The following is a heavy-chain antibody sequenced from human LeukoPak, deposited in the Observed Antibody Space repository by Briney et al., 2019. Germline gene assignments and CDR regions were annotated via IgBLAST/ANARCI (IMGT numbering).Heavy chain of an antibody. D-gene: IGHD2-15*01. CDR1: GFTFSSYA. J-gene: IGHJ3*02. Sequence: GGSLRLSCAASGFTFSSYAMHWVRQAPGKGLEYVSAISSNGGSTYYANSVKGRFTISRDNSKNTLYLQMGSLRAEDMAVYYCARESCSGGSCYSGAFDIWGQGTMVTVSS. CDR2: ISSNGGST. V-gene: IGHV3-64*01. CDR3: ARESCSGGSCYSGAFDI.